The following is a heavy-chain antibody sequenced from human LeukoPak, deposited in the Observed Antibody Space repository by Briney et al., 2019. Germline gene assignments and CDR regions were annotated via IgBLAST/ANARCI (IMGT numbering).Heavy chain of an antibody. J-gene: IGHJ5*02. D-gene: IGHD3-10*01. V-gene: IGHV1-2*06. Sequence: ASVKVSCKASGYTFTGYYMHWVRQAPGHGLEWMGRINPNSGGTNYAQKLQGRVTMTTDTSTSTAYMELRSLRSDDTAVYYCARGGGYYYGSGSYSPRAYNWFDPWGQGTLVTVSS. CDR1: GYTFTGYY. CDR2: INPNSGGT. CDR3: ARGGGYYYGSGSYSPRAYNWFDP.